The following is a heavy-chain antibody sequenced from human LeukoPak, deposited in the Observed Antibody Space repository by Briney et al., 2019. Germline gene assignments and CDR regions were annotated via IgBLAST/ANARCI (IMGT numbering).Heavy chain of an antibody. CDR1: GGSISSASYY. J-gene: IGHJ4*02. CDR3: AREREGPYGYLDY. D-gene: IGHD4-17*01. Sequence: SETLXLTCTVSGGSISSASYYWSWIRQPAGKGLEWIGRIYTSGSINYNSSLKSRFTISVDTSKNQFSLKLSSVTAAGTAVYYCAREREGPYGYLDYWGQGTLVTVSS. CDR2: IYTSGSI. V-gene: IGHV4-61*02.